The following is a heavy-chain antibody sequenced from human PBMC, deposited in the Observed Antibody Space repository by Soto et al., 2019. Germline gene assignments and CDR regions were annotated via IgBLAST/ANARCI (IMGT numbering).Heavy chain of an antibody. CDR3: ARGIAAAAARGMDG. D-gene: IGHD6-13*01. CDR2: INPNSGGT. Sequence: QVQLVQSGAEVKKPGASVKVSCKASGYTFTGYYMHWVRQAPGQGLEWMGWINPNSGGTNHAQKFQGWVTLTRKTSISAADKELSRLGSDDTAVYYCARGIAAAAARGMDGWGQGTTVTVSS. V-gene: IGHV1-2*04. J-gene: IGHJ6*02. CDR1: GYTFTGYY.